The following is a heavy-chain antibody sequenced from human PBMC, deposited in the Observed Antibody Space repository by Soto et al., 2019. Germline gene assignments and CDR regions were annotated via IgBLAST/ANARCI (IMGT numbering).Heavy chain of an antibody. CDR2: VSSSGST. V-gene: IGHV4-59*01. CDR1: GGSISGDH. D-gene: IGHD3-22*01. J-gene: IGHJ3*02. Sequence: SETLSLTXTVSGGSISGDHWNWIRQPPGKGLEWIAYVSSSGSTKYHPSLKSRVPISIDTTKNQFSLRLSSVNAADTAVYYCASGFYDSRGYSEAFDIWGQGTKVTVSS. CDR3: ASGFYDSRGYSEAFDI.